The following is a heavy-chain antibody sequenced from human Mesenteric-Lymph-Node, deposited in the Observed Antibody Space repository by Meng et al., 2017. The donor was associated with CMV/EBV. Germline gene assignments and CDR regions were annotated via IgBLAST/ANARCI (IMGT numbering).Heavy chain of an antibody. J-gene: IGHJ6*02. CDR3: ARVGEYYDFWSGYYYYGMDV. V-gene: IGHV3-7*01. CDR1: GFTFSSYW. CDR2: IKQDGSEK. D-gene: IGHD3-3*01. Sequence: GGSLRLSCAASGFTFSSYWMSWVRQAPGKGLEWVANIKQDGSEKYYVDSVKGRFTISRDNAKNSLYLQMNSLRAEDTAVYYCARVGEYYDFWSGYYYYGMDVWGQGTTVTVSS.